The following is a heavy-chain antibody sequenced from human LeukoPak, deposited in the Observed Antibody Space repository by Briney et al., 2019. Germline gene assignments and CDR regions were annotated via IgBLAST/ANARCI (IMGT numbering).Heavy chain of an antibody. CDR2: ISSGSSYI. CDR1: GFTFSSYA. J-gene: IGHJ4*02. D-gene: IGHD6-13*01. Sequence: GGSLRLSCAASGFTFSSYAMNWVRQAPGKGLEWVSSISSGSSYIYYADSLKGRFTISRDNAKNSLYLQMNSLRAEDTAVYYCARGSSWSIYYFDYWGQGTLVTVSS. V-gene: IGHV3-21*04. CDR3: ARGSSWSIYYFDY.